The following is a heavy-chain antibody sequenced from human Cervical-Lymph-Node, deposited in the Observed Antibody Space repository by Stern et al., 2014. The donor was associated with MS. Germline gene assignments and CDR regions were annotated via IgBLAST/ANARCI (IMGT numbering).Heavy chain of an antibody. Sequence: QLQLQESGPGLVKPSQTLSLTCAVTCGSISSAEYYWSWIRQSPGKGLEWIGYIHNSGTTYYTPSLKSRVTISVDTSKNQFSLKLRSVTAADTAVYYCSRDADGYSLVFGYWGRGTLVTVSS. CDR3: SRDADGYSLVFGY. D-gene: IGHD5-24*01. V-gene: IGHV4-30-4*01. CDR2: IHNSGTT. J-gene: IGHJ4*02. CDR1: CGSISSAEYY.